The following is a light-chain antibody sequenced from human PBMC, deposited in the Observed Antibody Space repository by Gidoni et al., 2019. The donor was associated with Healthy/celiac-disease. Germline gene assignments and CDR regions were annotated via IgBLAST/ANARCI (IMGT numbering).Light chain of an antibody. Sequence: QSALTQPASVSGSPGQSITISCTGTSSDVGGYNYVSWYQHHPGKAPKLMIYDVSNRPSGVSNRFSGSKSGNTASLTISGLQAEDEAYYYCSSYTSSSTNWVFGGGTKLTVL. CDR1: SSDVGGYNY. V-gene: IGLV2-14*03. CDR3: SSYTSSSTNWV. CDR2: DVS. J-gene: IGLJ3*02.